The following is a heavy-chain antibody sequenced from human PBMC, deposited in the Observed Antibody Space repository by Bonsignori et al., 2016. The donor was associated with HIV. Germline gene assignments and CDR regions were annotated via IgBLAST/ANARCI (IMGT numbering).Heavy chain of an antibody. J-gene: IGHJ4*02. Sequence: QLQLQQSGPGLVKPSETLSLRCTVSGASISSSDYYWGWIRQPPGKGLEWIGSISYRGNTDYNPSLKSRVSISVDTSKIQFSLNLGSLTAADTAVYYCARGFHYDFWSEYSGQHAHIYYFDQWGQGTLVTV. V-gene: IGHV4-39*01. CDR3: ARGFHYDFWSEYSGQHAHIYYFDQ. CDR2: ISYRGNT. D-gene: IGHD3-3*01. CDR1: GASISSSDYY.